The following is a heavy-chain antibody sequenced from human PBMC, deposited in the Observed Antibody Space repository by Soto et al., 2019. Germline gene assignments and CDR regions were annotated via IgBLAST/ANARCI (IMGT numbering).Heavy chain of an antibody. CDR1: GGSICRSVYY. D-gene: IGHD3-10*01. Sequence: QVQLQESGPGLVKPSQTLSLTCAVSGGSICRSVYYCNWIRQHPGKGLEWIGYIHNSGTTYYNPSLKSRLTFSVDTSKNQFSLKLSSVTTADTAVYYCARDPIVRVVVGWYFDLWGRGTLVTVSS. CDR3: ARDPIVRVVVGWYFDL. J-gene: IGHJ2*01. V-gene: IGHV4-31*11. CDR2: IHNSGTT.